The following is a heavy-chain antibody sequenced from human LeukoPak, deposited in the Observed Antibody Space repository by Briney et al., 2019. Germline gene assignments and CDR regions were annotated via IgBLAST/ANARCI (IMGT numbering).Heavy chain of an antibody. CDR3: ARQPSYSRDAFDI. V-gene: IGHV5-51*01. D-gene: IGHD6-13*01. CDR2: IFPPDSDT. J-gene: IGHJ3*02. Sequence: GESLKISCQASGYRFTDYWIGWVRQMPGKGLEWMGIIFPPDSDTRYSPSFQGQVTISVDKSISTAYLQWNSLKASDTAMYYCARQPSYSRDAFDIWGQGTMVTVSS. CDR1: GYRFTDYW.